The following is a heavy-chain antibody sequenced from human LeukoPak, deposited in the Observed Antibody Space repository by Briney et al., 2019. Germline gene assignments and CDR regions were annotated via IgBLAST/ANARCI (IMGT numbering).Heavy chain of an antibody. V-gene: IGHV1-18*01. Sequence: ASLKVSCKASGYTFTSYGISWVRQAPGQGLEWMGWISDHNDNTNYAQKLQGRVTMTKDTSTSTAYMELRSLRSDDTAVYYCARLYYDSSGYPTLSFDYWGQGTLAPVSS. D-gene: IGHD3-22*01. CDR1: GYTFTSYG. J-gene: IGHJ4*02. CDR3: ARLYYDSSGYPTLSFDY. CDR2: ISDHNDNT.